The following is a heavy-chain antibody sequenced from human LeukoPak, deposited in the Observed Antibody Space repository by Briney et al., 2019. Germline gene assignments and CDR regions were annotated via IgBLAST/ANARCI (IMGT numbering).Heavy chain of an antibody. V-gene: IGHV3-23*01. D-gene: IGHD3-10*01. Sequence: GGSLRLSCSASGFTFITYAMTWGRQSPGKGLEWGSSIINIVGTTHYADSVRVRFTISRDNSKSTLFLKMNSLRAEDTAVYYCAKEATYIYGSGSSSHYFDFWGQGTLVTASS. CDR2: IINIVGTT. CDR1: GFTFITYA. CDR3: AKEATYIYGSGSSSHYFDF. J-gene: IGHJ4*02.